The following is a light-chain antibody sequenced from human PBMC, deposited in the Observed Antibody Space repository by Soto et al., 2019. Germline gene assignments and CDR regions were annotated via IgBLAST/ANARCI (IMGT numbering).Light chain of an antibody. CDR1: QSVLYRSIDKNY. CDR3: QQYYSTPPYT. Sequence: DIVMTQSPDSLAVSLGERATINCKSSQSVLYRSIDKNYLDWYQQKPGQPPKLLIYWASTRESGVPDRFSGSGSGTNFTLTISSLQAEDVSVYYCQQYYSTPPYTFGQGTKLEIK. CDR2: WAS. J-gene: IGKJ2*01. V-gene: IGKV4-1*01.